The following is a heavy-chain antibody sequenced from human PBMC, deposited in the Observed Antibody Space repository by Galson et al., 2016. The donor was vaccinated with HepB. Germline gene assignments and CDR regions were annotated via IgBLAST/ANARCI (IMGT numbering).Heavy chain of an antibody. D-gene: IGHD2-2*01. CDR3: ARAHCSSTGCRTNLDY. J-gene: IGHJ4*02. V-gene: IGHV3-33*01. CDR2: IWYDGSDE. Sequence: SLRLSCAASGFNFSTYAMHWVRQAPGKGLEWVSVIWYDGSDEKYGDSVKGRFTASRDNSKNTLYLQMDSLRAEDTAVYYCARAHCSSTGCRTNLDYWDQGTLVIVSS. CDR1: GFNFSTYA.